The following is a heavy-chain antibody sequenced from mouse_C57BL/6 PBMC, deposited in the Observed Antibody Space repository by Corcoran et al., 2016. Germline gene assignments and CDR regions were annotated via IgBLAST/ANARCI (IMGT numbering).Heavy chain of an antibody. V-gene: IGHV3-6*01. CDR1: GYSITSGYY. CDR2: ISYDGSN. J-gene: IGHJ4*01. Sequence: DVQLQESGPGLVKPSQSLSLTCSVTGYSITSGYYWNWIRQFPGNKLEWMGYISYDGSNNYNPSLKNRISITRDTSKNQFFLKLNSVTTGDTATYYCARDKGSYTYYYAMDYWGQGTSVTVSS. CDR3: ARDKGSYTYYYAMDY. D-gene: IGHD1-1*02.